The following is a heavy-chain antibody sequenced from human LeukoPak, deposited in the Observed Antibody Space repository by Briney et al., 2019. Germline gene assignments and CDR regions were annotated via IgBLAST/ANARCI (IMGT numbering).Heavy chain of an antibody. V-gene: IGHV3-23*01. CDR3: AKDLGRYRNNYFDY. D-gene: IGHD1-26*01. CDR1: GFTFNSYA. Sequence: GGSLRHSCAASGFTFNSYAMSWVRQAPEKGLEWVATISGSGGGTYYADSVKGRFTISRDDSKNTLYLQMNSLRAEDTAVYYCAKDLGRYRNNYFDYWGQGTLVTVSS. J-gene: IGHJ4*02. CDR2: ISGSGGGT.